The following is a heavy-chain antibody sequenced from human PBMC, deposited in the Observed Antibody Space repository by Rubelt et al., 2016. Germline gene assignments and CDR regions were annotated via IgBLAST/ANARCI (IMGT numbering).Heavy chain of an antibody. Sequence: EVQLVESGGGLVQPGRSLRLSCAASGFTFSSYWMHWVRQAPRKGLVWVSRINSDGSSTSYADSVKGRFTIPRDNAKNTRYLQMNSLRAEDTAVYYCAREWGFGVAPIDYWGQGTLVTVSS. CDR3: AREWGFGVAPIDY. CDR2: INSDGSST. J-gene: IGHJ4*02. V-gene: IGHV3-74*02. D-gene: IGHD3-3*01. CDR1: GFTFSSYW.